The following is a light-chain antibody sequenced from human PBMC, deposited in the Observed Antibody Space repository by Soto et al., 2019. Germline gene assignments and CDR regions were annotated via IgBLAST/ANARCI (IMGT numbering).Light chain of an antibody. CDR2: RAS. CDR1: QTISSW. Sequence: IHMTRSPSTLSVSVGGRGTIPFLASQTISSWLAWYQQKPGNAPKLLIYRASTLKSGVPSRFSGSGSGTEFTLTISSLQPDDFAVYYCQQYNTWPLITFGPGTRLEIK. V-gene: IGKV1-5*03. J-gene: IGKJ5*01. CDR3: QQYNTWPLIT.